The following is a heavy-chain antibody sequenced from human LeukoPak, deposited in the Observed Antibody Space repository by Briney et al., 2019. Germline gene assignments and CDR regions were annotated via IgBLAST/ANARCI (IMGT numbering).Heavy chain of an antibody. Sequence: PSETLSLTCTVSGGSISGYYWSWIRQPPGKGLEWIGYIYYSGSTNYNPSLKSRVTISVDTSKNQFSLKLTSVTAADTAVYYCAIHPTSMTRVTKGWFDPWGQGTLVTVSS. CDR1: GGSISGYY. CDR3: AIHPTSMTRVTKGWFDP. D-gene: IGHD4-17*01. CDR2: IYYSGST. V-gene: IGHV4-59*01. J-gene: IGHJ5*02.